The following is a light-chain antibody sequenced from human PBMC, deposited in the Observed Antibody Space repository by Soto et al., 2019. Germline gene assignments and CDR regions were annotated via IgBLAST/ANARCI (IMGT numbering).Light chain of an antibody. CDR1: QSVRNSY. CDR2: GAS. Sequence: EILLTQSPGTLSLSPGERATLSCRASQSVRNSYLAWYQQKPGQAPRLLIYGASGRATGIPDRFSGSGSGTDFTLTISRLEPEDFAVYYCQQYCSSPYTFGQGTKLDI. J-gene: IGKJ2*01. V-gene: IGKV3-20*01. CDR3: QQYCSSPYT.